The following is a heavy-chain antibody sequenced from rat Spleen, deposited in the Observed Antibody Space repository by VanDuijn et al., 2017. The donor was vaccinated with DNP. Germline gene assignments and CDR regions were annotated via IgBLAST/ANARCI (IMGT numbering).Heavy chain of an antibody. D-gene: IGHD4-2*01. CDR2: ISSSGGAA. V-gene: IGHV5-20*01. CDR3: TTILGPPMDA. CDR1: GFNFKDYW. Sequence: EVKLVESGGGLVQPGRSLKLSCAASGFNFKDYWMGWVRQAPKTGLEWVAAISSSGGAAYYRDSVKGRFTISRDNAKGNLYLQMDSLRSEDAATYYCTTILGPPMDAWGQGTSVTVSS. J-gene: IGHJ4*01.